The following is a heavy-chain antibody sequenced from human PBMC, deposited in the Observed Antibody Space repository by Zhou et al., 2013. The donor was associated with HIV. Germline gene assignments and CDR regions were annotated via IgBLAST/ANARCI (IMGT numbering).Heavy chain of an antibody. CDR2: ISGNNGNT. J-gene: IGHJ4*02. Sequence: QGQLVQSGAEVRKPGASVKVSCKASGYTFTNYGFSWVRQAPGQGLEWMGWISGNNGNTKYAQKFQGRVTMTTDTSTSTANMEVRSLRSDDTAVYYCARVLFDRSDYWGHGEPWS. CDR1: GYTFTNYG. V-gene: IGHV1-18*01. D-gene: IGHD3-9*01. CDR3: ARVLFDRSDY.